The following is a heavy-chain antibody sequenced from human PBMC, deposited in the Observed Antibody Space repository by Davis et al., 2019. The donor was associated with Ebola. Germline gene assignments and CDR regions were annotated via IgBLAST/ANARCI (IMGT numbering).Heavy chain of an antibody. Sequence: MPSETLSLTCAVYGGSFSGYYWSWVRQPPGKGLEWIGEMYHSGSTNYNPSLKSRVTISVDKSKNQFSLKLSSVTAADTAVYYCARRTYYYDYGDYGGWYFDLWGRGTLVTVSS. CDR3: ARRTYYYDYGDYGGWYFDL. D-gene: IGHD4-17*01. J-gene: IGHJ2*01. V-gene: IGHV4-34*01. CDR2: MYHSGST. CDR1: GGSFSGYY.